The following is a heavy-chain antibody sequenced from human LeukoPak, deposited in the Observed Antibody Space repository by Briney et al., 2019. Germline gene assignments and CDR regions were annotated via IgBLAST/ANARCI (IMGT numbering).Heavy chain of an antibody. CDR3: ATDQPNYGSGSYAHRFDN. CDR2: IKSNIEDGTT. Sequence: GGSLRLSCAVSGFTFSNAWMSWVRQAPGKGLEWVGRIKSNIEDGTTDYAAPVKGRFTISRDDSKNTLFLQMNSLKTEDTAVYYCATDQPNYGSGSYAHRFDNWGQGTLVTVSS. J-gene: IGHJ4*02. V-gene: IGHV3-15*01. D-gene: IGHD3-10*01. CDR1: GFTFSNAW.